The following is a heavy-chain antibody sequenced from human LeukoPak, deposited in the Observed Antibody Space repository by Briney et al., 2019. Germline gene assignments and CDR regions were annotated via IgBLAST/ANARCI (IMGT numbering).Heavy chain of an antibody. CDR3: ARDLGGYSYGSHFDY. J-gene: IGHJ4*02. CDR2: ITTSSSYI. CDR1: GFTFSFYY. V-gene: IGHV3-21*01. Sequence: PGGSLRLSCAASGFTFSFYYMNWARQAPGKGLEWVSSITTSSSYIYYADSVKGRFTISRDNAKNSLYLQMNSLRAEDTAVYYCARDLGGYSYGSHFDYWGQGTLVTVSS. D-gene: IGHD5-18*01.